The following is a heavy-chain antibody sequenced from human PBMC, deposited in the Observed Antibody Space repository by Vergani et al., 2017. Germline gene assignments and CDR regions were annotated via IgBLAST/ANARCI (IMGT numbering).Heavy chain of an antibody. CDR3: AKANPRNSGYDYLYYYHAMDV. V-gene: IGHV3-23*04. CDR2: ISGSGGST. D-gene: IGHD5-12*01. J-gene: IGHJ6*02. Sequence: VQLVESGGGLVKPGGSLRLSCAASGFTFNHYAMNWVRQAPGKGLEWVSGISGSGGSTYYAGSVKGRFTISRDSSKNTLYLQMNSLSAGDTAEYYCAKANPRNSGYDYLYYYHAMDVWGQGTTVTVSS. CDR1: GFTFNHYA.